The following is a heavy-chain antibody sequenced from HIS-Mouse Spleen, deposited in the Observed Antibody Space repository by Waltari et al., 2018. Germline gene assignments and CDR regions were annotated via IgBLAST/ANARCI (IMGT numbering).Heavy chain of an antibody. D-gene: IGHD3-9*01. J-gene: IGHJ4*02. V-gene: IGHV4-39*07. CDR1: GGSISSSSYY. CDR3: ARYDILTGYSDY. Sequence: QLQLQESGPGLVKPSETLSLTCTVSGGSISSSSYYWGWIRQPPGKGLEWIGSIYYSGSTYYSPSLKSRVTISGDTSKNQFSLKLSSVTAADTAVYYCARYDILTGYSDYWGQGTLVTVSS. CDR2: IYYSGST.